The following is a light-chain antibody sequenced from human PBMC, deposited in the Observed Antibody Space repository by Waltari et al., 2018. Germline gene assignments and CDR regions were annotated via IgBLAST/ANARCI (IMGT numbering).Light chain of an antibody. J-gene: IGLJ3*02. CDR2: EVN. CDR1: SSDVGSHNY. CDR3: ASFVGSDNWV. Sequence: QSALTQPPSASGSPGQSVTISCTGTSSDVGSHNYVSWYQQHPGKAPKLIIFEVNKWPSGVPDLFSGSKSGNTASLTVSGLQTEDEADYYCASFVGSDNWVFGGGTKLTVL. V-gene: IGLV2-8*01.